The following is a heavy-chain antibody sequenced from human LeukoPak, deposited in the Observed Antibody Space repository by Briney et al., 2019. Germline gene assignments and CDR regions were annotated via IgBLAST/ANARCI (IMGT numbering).Heavy chain of an antibody. CDR2: INHSGST. Sequence: TSETLSLTCAVYGGSFSGYYWSWIRQPPGKGLEWIGEINHSGSTNYNPSLKSRVTISVDTSKNQFSLKLSSVTAADTAVYYCARGGYCSSTSCRRGWFDPWGQGTLVTVSS. CDR3: ARGGYCSSTSCRRGWFDP. D-gene: IGHD2-2*01. J-gene: IGHJ5*02. CDR1: GGSFSGYY. V-gene: IGHV4-34*01.